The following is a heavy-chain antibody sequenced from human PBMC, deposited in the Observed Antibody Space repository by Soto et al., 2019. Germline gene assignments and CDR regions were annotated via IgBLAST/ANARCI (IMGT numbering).Heavy chain of an antibody. CDR3: ARGRSDRQHLATSCFDP. V-gene: IGHV1-18*01. CDR1: GYTFTSYG. D-gene: IGHD6-13*01. J-gene: IGHJ5*02. Sequence: QVQLVQSGAEVKKPGASVKVSCKASGYTFTSYGISWVRQAPGQGLEWMGWISAYNGNTNYAQKLQGRVTMTTDTSTSKAYMELSSLRSDETAVDYCARGRSDRQHLATSCFDPWGQGTLVTGSS. CDR2: ISAYNGNT.